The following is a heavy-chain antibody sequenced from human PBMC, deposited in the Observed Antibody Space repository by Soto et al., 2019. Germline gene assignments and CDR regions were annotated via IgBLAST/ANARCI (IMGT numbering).Heavy chain of an antibody. J-gene: IGHJ5*02. CDR2: IYYTGKT. Sequence: TLSLTCSVSGDYIHVGGYYWTWIRQRPGKGLEWMGYIYYTGKTYYNPSLESRLTMSVDRSKNQFSLRLTSVTAADMAVYFCGRDLTSNANCIDPWGQGTLVTVSS. V-gene: IGHV4-30-4*01. D-gene: IGHD2-2*01. CDR3: GRDLTSNANCIDP. CDR1: GDYIHVGGYY.